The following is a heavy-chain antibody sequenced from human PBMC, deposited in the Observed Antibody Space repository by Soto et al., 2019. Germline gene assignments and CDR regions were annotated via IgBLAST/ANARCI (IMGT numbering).Heavy chain of an antibody. CDR3: ARSLGTFGVVTYHYTGLAS. J-gene: IGHJ5*01. D-gene: IGHD3-3*01. CDR1: GYGIESYG. V-gene: IGHV1-18*01. CDR2: ISVYNGKT. Sequence: VSVEVSCKDFGYGIESYGITWVRQDPIQVLEWLGCISVYNGKTDYAKNFQGRGTMTTDKSTGTAYMELRSLRSDDTAIYYCARSLGTFGVVTYHYTGLASWGKGTRVPVSS.